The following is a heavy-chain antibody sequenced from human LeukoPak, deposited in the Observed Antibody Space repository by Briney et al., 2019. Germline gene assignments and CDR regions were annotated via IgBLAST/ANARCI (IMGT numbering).Heavy chain of an antibody. J-gene: IGHJ4*02. D-gene: IGHD3-10*01. CDR2: INPSGGST. CDR3: AREVVRRVRGVIITSRYFDY. V-gene: IGHV1-46*01. Sequence: ASVKVSCKASGYTFTSYYMHWVRQAPGQGLEWMGIINPSGGSTSYAQKFQGRVTMTTDTSTSTAYMELRSLRSDDTAVYYCAREVVRRVRGVIITSRYFDYWGQGTLVTVSS. CDR1: GYTFTSYY.